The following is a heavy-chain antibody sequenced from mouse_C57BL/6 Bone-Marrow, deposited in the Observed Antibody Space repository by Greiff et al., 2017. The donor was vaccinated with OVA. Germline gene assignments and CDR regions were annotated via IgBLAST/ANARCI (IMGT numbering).Heavy chain of an antibody. V-gene: IGHV1-81*01. CDR1: GYTFTSYG. Sequence: VMLVESGAELARPGASVKLSCKASGYTFTSYGISWVKQRTGQGLEWIGEIYPRSGNTYYHEKFKGQATMTADKSSSTEYMQIRSLTSEDSADYVCARWGGNDNFDYWGQGTTLTVSS. J-gene: IGHJ2*01. CDR2: IYPRSGNT. CDR3: ARWGGNDNFDY. D-gene: IGHD2-2*01.